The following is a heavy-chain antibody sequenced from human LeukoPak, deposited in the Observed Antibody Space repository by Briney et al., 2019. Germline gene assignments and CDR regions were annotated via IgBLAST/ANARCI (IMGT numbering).Heavy chain of an antibody. CDR3: ARHSGNSGSYYFDY. D-gene: IGHD5-12*01. V-gene: IGHV3-53*01. CDR2: IYGGGST. CDR1: GFTVSSNS. Sequence: PGGSLGLSCAASGFTVSSNSVSWVRQAPGKGLEWVSLIYGGGSTYYADSVKGRFTISRDNSKNTLYLQMNSLRPEDTAVYYCARHSGNSGSYYFDYWGQGTLVTVSS. J-gene: IGHJ4*02.